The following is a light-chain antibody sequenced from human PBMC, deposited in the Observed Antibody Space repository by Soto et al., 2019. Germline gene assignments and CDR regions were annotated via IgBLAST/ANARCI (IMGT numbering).Light chain of an antibody. CDR2: EVS. CDR3: SSYTTSNTYV. CDR1: SSDVGGYNY. J-gene: IGLJ1*01. Sequence: QSALAQPASVSGYPGQSITICCTGRSSDVGGYNYVSWYQQHPGKAPKFMIYEVSRRPSGVSNRFSGSKSGNTASLTVSGLQAEDEADYYCSSYTTSNTYVFGTGTKVTVL. V-gene: IGLV2-14*01.